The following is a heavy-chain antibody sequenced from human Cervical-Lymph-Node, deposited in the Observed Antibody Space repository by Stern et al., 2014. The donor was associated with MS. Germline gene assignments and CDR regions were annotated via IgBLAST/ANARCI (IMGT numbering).Heavy chain of an antibody. CDR2: VIPLSGAS. J-gene: IGHJ4*02. CDR1: GGNFSTFA. CDR3: TVTSAASEIDF. D-gene: IGHD1-14*01. Sequence: QVQLVESGDEMKKPGSSVRVSCKTSGGNFSTFAVSWVRQAPGQGLEWIGGVIPLSGASDYTQNFRGRVTITADSSTSTVYMEVRSLRSEDTAVYFCTVTSAASEIDFWGRGTLVVVSS. V-gene: IGHV1-69*01.